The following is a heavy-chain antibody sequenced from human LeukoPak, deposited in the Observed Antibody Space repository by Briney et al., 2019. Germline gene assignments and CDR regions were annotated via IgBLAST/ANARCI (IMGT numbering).Heavy chain of an antibody. CDR2: IKQDGSEK. Sequence: GGSLRLSCAASGFTFSSYWMSWVRQAPGKGLEWVANIKQDGSEKYYVDSVKGRFTISRDNAKNSLYLQMISLRAEDTAVYYCARDDIYYYDSSGYYPDYWGQGTLVTVSS. CDR3: ARDDIYYYDSSGYYPDY. CDR1: GFTFSSYW. D-gene: IGHD3-22*01. J-gene: IGHJ4*02. V-gene: IGHV3-7*01.